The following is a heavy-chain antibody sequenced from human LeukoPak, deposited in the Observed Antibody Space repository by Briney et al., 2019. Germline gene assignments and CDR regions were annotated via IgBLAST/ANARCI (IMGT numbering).Heavy chain of an antibody. D-gene: IGHD4-17*01. CDR3: ARQYGDYVPNWFDP. Sequence: SETLSLTCTVSGGSISSYYWSWIRQPPGKGLEWIGYIYTSGSTNYNPSLKSRVTISVDTSKNQFSLKLSSVTAADTAVYYCARQYGDYVPNWFDPWAREPWSQSPQ. CDR1: GGSISSYY. J-gene: IGHJ5*02. CDR2: IYTSGST. V-gene: IGHV4-4*09.